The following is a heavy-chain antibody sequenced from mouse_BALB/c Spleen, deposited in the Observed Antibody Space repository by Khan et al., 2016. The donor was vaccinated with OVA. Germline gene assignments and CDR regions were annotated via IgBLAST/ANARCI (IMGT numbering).Heavy chain of an antibody. CDR3: KRFGYLFAY. J-gene: IGHJ3*01. D-gene: IGHD2-2*01. CDR1: GYTFTSYW. CDR2: IYPGNSYT. Sequence: EVQLQQSGTVLARPGTSVKMSCKASGYTFTSYWMHWVKQRPGQGLEWIGAIYPGNSYTSYNQKFKGKVKLTAVTSTSTAYLELSSLTNEDSAVDYCKRFGYLFAYWGQGTLVTVSA. V-gene: IGHV1-5*01.